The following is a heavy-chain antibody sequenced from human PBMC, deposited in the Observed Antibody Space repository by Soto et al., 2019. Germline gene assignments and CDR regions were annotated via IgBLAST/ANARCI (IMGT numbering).Heavy chain of an antibody. CDR3: TTLNLRYFDWLTRKWFDP. Sequence: GGSLRLSCAASGFTFSSYGMHWVRQAPGKGLERVGRIKSKTDGGTTDYAAPVKGRFTISRDDSKNTLYLQMNSLKTEDTAVYYCTTLNLRYFDWLTRKWFDPWGQGT. V-gene: IGHV3-15*01. CDR1: GFTFSSYG. CDR2: IKSKTDGGTT. D-gene: IGHD3-9*01. J-gene: IGHJ5*02.